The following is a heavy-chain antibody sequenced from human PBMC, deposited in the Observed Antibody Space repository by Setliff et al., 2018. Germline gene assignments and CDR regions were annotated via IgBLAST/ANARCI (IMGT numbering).Heavy chain of an antibody. J-gene: IGHJ2*01. Sequence: GGSLRLSCAVSGFTFSDHYMDWVRQAPGKGLEWVSAISGSGGSTYYADSVKGRFTISRDNSKNTLYLQMNSLRAEDTAVYYCARTSTGRYFDLWGRGTLVTVSS. CDR3: ARTSTGRYFDL. CDR1: GFTFSDHY. V-gene: IGHV3-23*01. CDR2: ISGSGGST. D-gene: IGHD2-2*01.